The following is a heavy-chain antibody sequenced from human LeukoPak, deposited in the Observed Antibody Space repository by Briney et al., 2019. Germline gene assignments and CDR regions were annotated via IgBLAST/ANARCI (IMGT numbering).Heavy chain of an antibody. CDR1: GFTFSSYG. J-gene: IGHJ6*02. Sequence: PGGSLRLSCAASGFTFSSYGMHWVRQAPGKGLEWVAVIWYGGSNKYYADSVKGRFTISRDNSKNTLYLQMNSLRAEDTAVYYCAKDLTDYGGNFRVSGYYYYGMDVWGQGTTVTVSS. CDR2: IWYGGSNK. V-gene: IGHV3-30*02. CDR3: AKDLTDYGGNFRVSGYYYYGMDV. D-gene: IGHD4-23*01.